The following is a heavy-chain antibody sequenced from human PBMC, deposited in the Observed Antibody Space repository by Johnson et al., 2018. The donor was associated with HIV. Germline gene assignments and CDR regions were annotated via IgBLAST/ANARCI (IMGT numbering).Heavy chain of an antibody. CDR1: GFTFSSYG. Sequence: QVQLVESGGGVVQPGRSLRLSCAASGFTFSSYGMHWVRQAPGKGLEWVAVISYDGSNKYYADSVKGRFTIYRDNSKNTLYLQMNSLRAEDTAVYYCARVRQLGRGDAFDIWGQGTMVTVSP. J-gene: IGHJ3*02. D-gene: IGHD6-6*01. CDR3: ARVRQLGRGDAFDI. V-gene: IGHV3-30*19. CDR2: ISYDGSNK.